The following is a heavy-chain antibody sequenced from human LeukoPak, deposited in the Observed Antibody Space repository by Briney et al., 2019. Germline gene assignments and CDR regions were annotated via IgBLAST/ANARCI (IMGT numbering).Heavy chain of an antibody. CDR2: MNPNRGNT. D-gene: IGHD7-27*01. CDR3: AREELGYYYMDV. Sequence: ASVKVSCKASGYTFTSYDINWVRQATGQGLEWMGWMNPNRGNTGYAQKFQGRVTITRNTSISTAYMELSSLRSEDTAVYYCAREELGYYYMDVWGKGTTVTVSS. V-gene: IGHV1-8*03. J-gene: IGHJ6*03. CDR1: GYTFTSYD.